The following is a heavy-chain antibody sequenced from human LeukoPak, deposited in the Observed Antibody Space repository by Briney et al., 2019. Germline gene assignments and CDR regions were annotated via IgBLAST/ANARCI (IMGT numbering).Heavy chain of an antibody. Sequence: GSLRLSCAASGFPFSYWMTWVRQAPGKGLEWVANIKHDGSEKNYVDSVKGRLTISRDNAKNSLYLQMNSLRAEDTAVYYCARNRRCCGEDYWGQGTQVIVSS. J-gene: IGHJ4*02. D-gene: IGHD2-21*01. CDR3: ARNRRCCGEDY. V-gene: IGHV3-7*01. CDR2: IKHDGSEK. CDR1: GFPFSYW.